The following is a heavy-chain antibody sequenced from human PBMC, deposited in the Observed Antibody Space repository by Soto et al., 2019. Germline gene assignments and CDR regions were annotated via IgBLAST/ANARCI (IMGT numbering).Heavy chain of an antibody. CDR1: GGSISSYY. J-gene: IGHJ4*02. CDR3: ARLTWQDHGYYFDY. CDR2: IYYSGST. D-gene: IGHD3-16*01. Sequence: ETLSLTCTVSGGSISSYYWSWIRQPPGKGLEWIGYIYYSGSTNYNPSLKSRVTISVDTSKNQFSLKLSSVTAADTAVYYCARLTWQDHGYYFDYWGQGTLVTVSS. V-gene: IGHV4-59*08.